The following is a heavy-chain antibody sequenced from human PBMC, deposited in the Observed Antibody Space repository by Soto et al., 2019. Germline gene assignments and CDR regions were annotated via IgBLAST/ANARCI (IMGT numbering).Heavy chain of an antibody. Sequence: SETLSLTCAVSGGSISSGGYSWTWIRQPPGKGLEWIGYIYHSGITYYHPSLKSRVTISVDRSKNQFSLKLSSVTAADTAMYYCARVPDYWGQGTLVTVSS. J-gene: IGHJ4*02. V-gene: IGHV4-30-2*01. CDR3: ARVPDY. CDR2: IYHSGIT. CDR1: GGSISSGGYS.